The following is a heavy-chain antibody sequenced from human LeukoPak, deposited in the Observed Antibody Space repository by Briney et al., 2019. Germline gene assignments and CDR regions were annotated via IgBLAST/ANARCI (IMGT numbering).Heavy chain of an antibody. CDR3: ASLREGGVAHWFDP. J-gene: IGHJ5*02. V-gene: IGHV4-39*01. D-gene: IGHD2-15*01. CDR1: GGSINSRSHY. CDR2: IYYSGST. Sequence: WETLSLTCIVSGGSINSRSHYWGWSRQPPGKGLEWIGNIYYSGSTYYNPSPKSRVTISIDTSKNQFSLKLSSVIATDTAVYYCASLREGGVAHWFDPWGQGTLVTVSS.